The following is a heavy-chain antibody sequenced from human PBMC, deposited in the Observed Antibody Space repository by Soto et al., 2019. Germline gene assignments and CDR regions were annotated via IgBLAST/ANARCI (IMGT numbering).Heavy chain of an antibody. D-gene: IGHD3-3*01. CDR3: ARRLMEGSMDV. Sequence: QVQLQESGPGLVKPSQTLSLTCTVSGGSISSGGYYWSWIRQHPGKGLEWIGYIYYSGSTYYNPSLKSPVTISVDMSKNQFSLKLSAVTAADTAVYYCARRLMEGSMDVWGKGTTVTVSS. J-gene: IGHJ6*04. CDR1: GGSISSGGYY. CDR2: IYYSGST. V-gene: IGHV4-31*01.